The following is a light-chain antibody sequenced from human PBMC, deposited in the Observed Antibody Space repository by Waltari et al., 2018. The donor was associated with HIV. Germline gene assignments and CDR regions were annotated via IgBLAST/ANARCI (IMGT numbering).Light chain of an antibody. V-gene: IGKV3-15*01. Sequence: EIVLTQSPATMSVSPGDRATLSCRASQSVSSNLAWYQHKPGQAPRLLIYDASTRATGIPARFSGSGSGTEFTLTISSLQSEDFAVYYCQQRRNWPQTFGQGTKVEIK. CDR3: QQRRNWPQT. CDR1: QSVSSN. CDR2: DAS. J-gene: IGKJ1*01.